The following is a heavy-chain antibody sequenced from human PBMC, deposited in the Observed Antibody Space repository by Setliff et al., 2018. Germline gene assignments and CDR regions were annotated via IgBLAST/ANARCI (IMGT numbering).Heavy chain of an antibody. Sequence: SVKVSCKASGSTFSSYAITWVRQAPGQGLEWMGRIIPIFGTAKYAQKFQGRVTITADQSTRTAYMELSSLRSEDTAVYYCAIPSSGNFYFDYWGQGTLVNVSS. CDR2: IIPIFGTA. D-gene: IGHD1-26*01. CDR1: GSTFSSYA. CDR3: AIPSSGNFYFDY. J-gene: IGHJ4*02. V-gene: IGHV1-69*13.